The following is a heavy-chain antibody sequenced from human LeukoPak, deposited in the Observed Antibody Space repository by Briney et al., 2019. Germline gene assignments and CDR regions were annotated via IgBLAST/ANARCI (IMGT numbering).Heavy chain of an antibody. V-gene: IGHV4-39*07. Sequence: SQTLSLACSVSGVSISSGSNYWGWIRQPPGKTLEGIGRIYSSGSTYYNSSLKSRVIILIDTSKNHFSLTLSSVTAADTAVYYCAREKPVLYDFWSGYYPDCAFDIWGQGTMVTVSS. D-gene: IGHD3-3*01. CDR3: AREKPVLYDFWSGYYPDCAFDI. J-gene: IGHJ3*02. CDR2: IYSSGST. CDR1: GVSISSGSNY.